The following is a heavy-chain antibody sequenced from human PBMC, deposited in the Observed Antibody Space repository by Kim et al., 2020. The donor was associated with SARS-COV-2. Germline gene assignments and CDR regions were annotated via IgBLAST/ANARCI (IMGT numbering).Heavy chain of an antibody. D-gene: IGHD2-2*01. V-gene: IGHV3-33*01. J-gene: IGHJ3*02. CDR3: ARASSSTQLGAFDI. Sequence: ADSGKGRVTISRDNSKNTLYLQMNSLRAEDTAVYYCARASSSTQLGAFDIWGQGTMVTVSS.